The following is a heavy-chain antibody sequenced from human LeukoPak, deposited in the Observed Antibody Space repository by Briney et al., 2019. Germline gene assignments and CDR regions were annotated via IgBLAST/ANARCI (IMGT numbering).Heavy chain of an antibody. CDR1: GYSFTSYW. CDR2: TYPGDSDT. CDR3: ARRKRPPTSSWYEGDWFDP. J-gene: IGHJ5*02. Sequence: GESLKISCKGSGYSFTSYWIGWVRQMPGKGLEWMGITYPGDSDTRYSPSFQGQVTISADKSISTAYLQWSSLKASDTAMYYCARRKRPPTSSWYEGDWFDPWGQGTLVAVSS. D-gene: IGHD6-13*01. V-gene: IGHV5-51*01.